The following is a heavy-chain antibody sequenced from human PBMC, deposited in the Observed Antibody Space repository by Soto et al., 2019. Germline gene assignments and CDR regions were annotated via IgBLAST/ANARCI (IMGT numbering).Heavy chain of an antibody. D-gene: IGHD3-3*01. CDR3: ARDALTYDFWSGYPRMDGMDV. V-gene: IGHV1-69*06. J-gene: IGHJ6*02. CDR1: GGTFSSYA. CDR2: IIPIFGTA. Sequence: ASVKVSCKASGGTFSSYAISWVRQAPGQGLEWMGGIIPIFGTANYAQKFQGRVTITADNSKNTLYLQMNSLRAEDTAVYYCARDALTYDFWSGYPRMDGMDVWGQGTTVTVSS.